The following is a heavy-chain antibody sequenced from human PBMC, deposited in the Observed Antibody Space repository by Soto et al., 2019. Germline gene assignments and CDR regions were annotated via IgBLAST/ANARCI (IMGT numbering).Heavy chain of an antibody. J-gene: IGHJ5*02. CDR2: VSGSGGST. CDR3: AKDAGYMNTWASDL. V-gene: IGHV3-23*01. D-gene: IGHD2-2*02. CDR1: GVTFSTYG. Sequence: GESLKISCVASGVTFSTYGMRWVRQAPGKGLEWVSTVSGSGGSTYYADSVRGRFTISRDNSKNTVYLQMNSLRAEDTAVYYCAKDAGYMNTWASDLWGQGTLVTVSS.